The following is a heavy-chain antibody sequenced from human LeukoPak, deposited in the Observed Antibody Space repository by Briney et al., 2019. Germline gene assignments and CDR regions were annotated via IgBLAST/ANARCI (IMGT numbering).Heavy chain of an antibody. Sequence: GASVKVSCKASGYTFTSYGISWVRQAPGQGLEWMGGIIPIFGTANYAQKFQGRVTMTRNTSISTAYMELSSLRSEDTAVYHCAKGNGDYVYFYYYYYYMDVWGKGTTVTISS. J-gene: IGHJ6*03. V-gene: IGHV1-8*02. CDR3: AKGNGDYVYFYYYYYYMDV. CDR2: IIPIFGTA. CDR1: GYTFTSYG. D-gene: IGHD4-17*01.